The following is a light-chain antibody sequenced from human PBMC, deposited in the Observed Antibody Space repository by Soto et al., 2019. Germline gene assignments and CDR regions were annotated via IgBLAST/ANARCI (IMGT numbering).Light chain of an antibody. J-gene: IGKJ5*01. V-gene: IGKV3-11*01. CDR3: QKRSNWRIT. Sequence: EIVMTQSPANLSVSPGERATLSCRASQSVSSSLAWYQQKPGQDPRLIISDTYNRATGIQDRFSGSGSGTDFTLTIRSMEPEEFAVYYCQKRSNWRITGGHGKRLAIK. CDR1: QSVSSS. CDR2: DTY.